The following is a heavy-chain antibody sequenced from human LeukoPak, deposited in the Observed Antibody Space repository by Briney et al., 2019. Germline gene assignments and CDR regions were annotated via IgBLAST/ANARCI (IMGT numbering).Heavy chain of an antibody. D-gene: IGHD3-3*01. J-gene: IGHJ6*03. CDR3: ARVPRYDFWSGGYYYYYYMDV. CDR2: INHSGST. V-gene: IGHV4-34*01. CDR1: GGSISSYY. Sequence: KPSETLSLTCTVSGGSISSYYWSWIRQPPGKGLEWIGEINHSGSTNYNPSLKSRVTISVDTSKNQFSLKLSSVTAADTAVYYCARVPRYDFWSGGYYYYYYMDVWGKGTTVTVSS.